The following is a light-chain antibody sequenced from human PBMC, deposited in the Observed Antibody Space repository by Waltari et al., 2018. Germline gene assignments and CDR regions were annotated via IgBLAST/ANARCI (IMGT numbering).Light chain of an antibody. CDR1: QGISSR. CDR2: DAS. Sequence: DIQMTQSPSSVSASVGDRVTLTCRASQGISSRLAWNQQKPGKAPKLLIYDASSLHSGVPSRFSGSGSRTEFTLTISSLQPEDFATYYCQQVDSFPRTFGQGTKVEVK. CDR3: QQVDSFPRT. J-gene: IGKJ1*01. V-gene: IGKV1-12*01.